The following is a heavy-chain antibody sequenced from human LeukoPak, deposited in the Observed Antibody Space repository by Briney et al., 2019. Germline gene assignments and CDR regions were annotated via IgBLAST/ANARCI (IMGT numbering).Heavy chain of an antibody. V-gene: IGHV4-59*08. CDR3: ARHGSVSSGALV. Sequence: SETLSLTYTVSGGSISSYYWSWIRQPPGKGLEWIGYIFYSGSTNYNPSLKSRVTISVDTSKNQFSLKLSSVTAADTAVYYCARHGSVSSGALVWGQGTLVTVSS. CDR1: GGSISSYY. J-gene: IGHJ4*02. CDR2: IFYSGST. D-gene: IGHD3-22*01.